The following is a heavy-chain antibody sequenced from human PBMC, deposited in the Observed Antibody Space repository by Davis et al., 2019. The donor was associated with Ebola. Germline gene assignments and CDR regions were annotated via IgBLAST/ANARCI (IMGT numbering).Heavy chain of an antibody. V-gene: IGHV5-51*01. CDR2: IYPGDSDT. D-gene: IGHD3-10*01. Sequence: GESLKTSCKGSGYSFTSYWIGWVRPTPGKGLEWMGIIYPGDSDTRYSPSFQGQVTISADKSISTAYLQWRSLKASDTAMYYSARPRASEDYYGPVRQYGVDVWGRGTTVTVSS. J-gene: IGHJ6*02. CDR3: ARPRASEDYYGPVRQYGVDV. CDR1: GYSFTSYW.